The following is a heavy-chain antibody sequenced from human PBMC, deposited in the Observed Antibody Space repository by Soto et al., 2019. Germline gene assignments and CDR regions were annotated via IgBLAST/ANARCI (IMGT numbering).Heavy chain of an antibody. Sequence: SETLSLTCTVSGGSISSYYWSWIRQPPGKGLEWIGYFYYSGSTNYNPSLKSRVTISVDTSKNQFSLKLSSVTAADTAVYYCARHPTYYDFWSGSKPANDKTERGESATHYYYMDVWGKGTTVTVSS. CDR2: FYYSGST. CDR1: GGSISSYY. J-gene: IGHJ6*03. CDR3: ARHPTYYDFWSGSKPANDKTERGESATHYYYMDV. V-gene: IGHV4-59*08. D-gene: IGHD3-3*01.